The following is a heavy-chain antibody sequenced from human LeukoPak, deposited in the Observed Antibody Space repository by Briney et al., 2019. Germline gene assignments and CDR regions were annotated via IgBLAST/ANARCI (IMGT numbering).Heavy chain of an antibody. Sequence: GGSLRHSCAASGFTFSSYGMHWVRQAPGKGLEWVAVIWYDGSNKYYADSVKGRFTISRDNSKNTLYLQMNSLRAEDTAVYYCARDAEQYYDILTDYYYGMDVWGQGTTVTVSS. D-gene: IGHD3-9*01. CDR2: IWYDGSNK. CDR3: ARDAEQYYDILTDYYYGMDV. V-gene: IGHV3-33*01. CDR1: GFTFSSYG. J-gene: IGHJ6*02.